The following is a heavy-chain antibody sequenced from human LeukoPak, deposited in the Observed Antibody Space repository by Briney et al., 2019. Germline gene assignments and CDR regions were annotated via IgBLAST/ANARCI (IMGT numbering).Heavy chain of an antibody. CDR1: GGSISSSSHY. J-gene: IGHJ5*02. Sequence: SETLSLTCTASGGSISSSSHYWGWVRPPPGRGLDGIGNIYYSGNTYYNPSLKSRVTISVDTSRNQFSLKLSSVTAADTAVYYCARGIVGTLDWFDPWGQGTLVTVSS. CDR2: IYYSGNT. V-gene: IGHV4-39*01. D-gene: IGHD1-26*01. CDR3: ARGIVGTLDWFDP.